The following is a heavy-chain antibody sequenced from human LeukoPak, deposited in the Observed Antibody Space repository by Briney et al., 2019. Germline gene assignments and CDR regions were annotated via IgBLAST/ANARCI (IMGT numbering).Heavy chain of an antibody. J-gene: IGHJ4*02. D-gene: IGHD3-10*01. CDR1: GGSITSYY. CDR2: IYYSVST. CDR3: ASTANYYGSGSYYKN. Sequence: PSETLSLTCTVSGGSITSYYWSWLRQPPGKGLEWIGNIYYSVSTNYNPSLKSRVTISIDTSKNQFSLKLSSVTAADTVVYYCASTANYYGSGSYYKNWGQGTLVTVSS. V-gene: IGHV4-59*01.